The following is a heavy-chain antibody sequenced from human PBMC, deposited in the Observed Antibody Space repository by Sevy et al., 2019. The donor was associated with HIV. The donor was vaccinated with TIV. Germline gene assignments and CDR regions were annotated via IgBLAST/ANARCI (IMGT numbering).Heavy chain of an antibody. D-gene: IGHD6-19*01. J-gene: IGHJ4*02. CDR3: VSLFLSYRSGWSYFDY. CDR2: IFSSGST. V-gene: IGHV3-66*02. Sequence: GGSLRLSCAVSGFTVNDNSIIWVRQAPGKGLEWVSVIFSSGSTYYADSAKGRFTISRDNSKNTVYLQMNSVRAEDTAVYYCVSLFLSYRSGWSYFDYWGQGTLVTVSS. CDR1: GFTVNDNS.